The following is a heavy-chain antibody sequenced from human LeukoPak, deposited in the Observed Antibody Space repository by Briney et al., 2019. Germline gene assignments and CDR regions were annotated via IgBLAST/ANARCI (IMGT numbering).Heavy chain of an antibody. V-gene: IGHV3-21*01. D-gene: IGHD2-2*02. CDR3: ARDWCSSTSCYTGNEGWFDP. Sequence: GGSLRLSCAASGFTFSSYSMNWVRQAPGKGLEWVSSISSSSSSYIYYADSVKGRFTISRDNAKNSLYLQMNSLRAEDTAVYYCARDWCSSTSCYTGNEGWFDPWGQGTLVTVSS. CDR2: ISSSSSSYI. CDR1: GFTFSSYS. J-gene: IGHJ5*02.